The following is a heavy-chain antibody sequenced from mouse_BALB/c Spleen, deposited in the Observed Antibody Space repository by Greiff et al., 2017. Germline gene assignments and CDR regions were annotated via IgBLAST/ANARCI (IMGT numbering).Heavy chain of an antibody. Sequence: VQLQQSGAELVKPGASVKLSCTASGFNIKDTYMHWVKQRPEQGLEWIGRIDPANGNTKYDPKFQGKATITADTSSNTAYLQLSSLTSEDTAVYYVAINEYDAAWFAYWGQGTLVTVSA. CDR2: IDPANGNT. CDR1: GFNIKDTY. D-gene: IGHD2-4*01. J-gene: IGHJ3*01. V-gene: IGHV14-3*02. CDR3: AINEYDAAWFAY.